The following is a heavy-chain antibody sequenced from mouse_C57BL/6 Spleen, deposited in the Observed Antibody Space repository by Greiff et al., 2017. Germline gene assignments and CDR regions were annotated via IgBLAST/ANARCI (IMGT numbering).Heavy chain of an antibody. Sequence: VQLQQSVAELVRPGASVKLSCTASGFNIKNTYMHWVKQRPEQGLEWIGRIDPAYGNTKYAPKFQGKATITADTSSNTAYLQLSSLTSEDTASCYCAGDDGNYLDGFAYWGQGTLVTVSA. J-gene: IGHJ3*01. V-gene: IGHV14-3*01. CDR3: AGDDGNYLDGFAY. CDR2: IDPAYGNT. CDR1: GFNIKNTY. D-gene: IGHD2-3*01.